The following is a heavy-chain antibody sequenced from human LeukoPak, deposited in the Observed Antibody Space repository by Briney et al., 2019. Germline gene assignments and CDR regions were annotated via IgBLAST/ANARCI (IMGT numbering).Heavy chain of an antibody. CDR1: GYTVSDYY. J-gene: IGHJ4*02. D-gene: IGHD6-13*01. CDR3: ARVRGNSCDY. CDR2: LRGDTGDT. Sequence: ASVTVSCKTSGYTVSDYYMHWVRQAPGQGLEWMGWLRGDTGDTGSPQKFKGRVTMTRDTATNTAYMQLSRLTYDDTAMYFCARVRGNSCDYWGRGTLVTVSS. V-gene: IGHV1-2*02.